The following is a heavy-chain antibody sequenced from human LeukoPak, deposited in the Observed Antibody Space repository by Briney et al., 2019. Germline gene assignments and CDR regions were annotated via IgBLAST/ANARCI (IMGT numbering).Heavy chain of an antibody. V-gene: IGHV3-21*01. CDR3: ARGSYGSGSYNWFDP. Sequence: GGSLRLSCAASGFTFSGYSMNWVRQAPGKGLEWVSSIRSNSDIYYADPVKGRFTISRDNAKNSLYLQMNSLRGEDTAVYYCARGSYGSGSYNWFDPWGQGTLVTVSS. J-gene: IGHJ5*02. CDR2: IRSNSDI. CDR1: GFTFSGYS. D-gene: IGHD3-10*01.